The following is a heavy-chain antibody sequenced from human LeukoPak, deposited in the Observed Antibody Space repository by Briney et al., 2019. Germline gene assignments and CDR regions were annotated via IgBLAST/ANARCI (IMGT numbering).Heavy chain of an antibody. Sequence: SETLSLTCTVSGGSISSSSYYWGWIRRPPGKGLEWIGSIYYSGSSYYNPSLKSRVTISVDTSKNHFSLRLSSVTAADTAVYYCARQHSEVISLVRGVVPSWFDPWGQGTLVTVSS. V-gene: IGHV4-39*02. D-gene: IGHD3-10*01. J-gene: IGHJ5*02. CDR2: IYYSGSS. CDR1: GGSISSSSYY. CDR3: ARQHSEVISLVRGVVPSWFDP.